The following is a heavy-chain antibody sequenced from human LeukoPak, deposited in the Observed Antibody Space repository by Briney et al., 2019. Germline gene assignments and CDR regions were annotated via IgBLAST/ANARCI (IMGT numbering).Heavy chain of an antibody. J-gene: IGHJ4*02. CDR1: GYTFTGYY. Sequence: SVKVSCKASGYTFTGYYMHWVRQAPGQGLEWMGGIIPIFGTANYAQKFQGRVTITADESTSTAYMELSSLRSEDTAVYYCARDNGYSYGYYWGQGTLVTVSS. CDR3: ARDNGYSYGYY. V-gene: IGHV1-69*13. D-gene: IGHD5-18*01. CDR2: IIPIFGTA.